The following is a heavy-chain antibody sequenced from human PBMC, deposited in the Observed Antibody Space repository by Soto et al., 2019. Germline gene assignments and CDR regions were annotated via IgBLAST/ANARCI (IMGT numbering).Heavy chain of an antibody. J-gene: IGHJ5*02. Sequence: PSETLSLTCTVSGGSISSSGYYWGWIRQPPGKGLEWIGSIYYSGSTYYNPSLKSRVTISVDTSKNQFSLKLSSVTAADTAVYYCARVPPIVATAQTVAWGQGTLVTVSS. CDR3: ARVPPIVATAQTVA. V-gene: IGHV4-39*01. D-gene: IGHD5-12*01. CDR2: IYYSGST. CDR1: GGSISSSGYY.